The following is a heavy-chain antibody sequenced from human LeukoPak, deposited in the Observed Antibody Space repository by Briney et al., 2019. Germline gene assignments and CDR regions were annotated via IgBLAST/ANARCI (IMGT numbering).Heavy chain of an antibody. Sequence: QAGESLRLSCEVFGFIFSSYWMSWVRQAPGKGPEWVAHIRQDGSEKDYVDSVKGRFTISRDNAKNSLYLQMNSLRAEDTAVYYCGRGSRISDYWGQGTQVTVSS. J-gene: IGHJ4*02. V-gene: IGHV3-7*01. CDR3: GRGSRISDY. CDR2: IRQDGSEK. CDR1: GFIFSSYW. D-gene: IGHD2-15*01.